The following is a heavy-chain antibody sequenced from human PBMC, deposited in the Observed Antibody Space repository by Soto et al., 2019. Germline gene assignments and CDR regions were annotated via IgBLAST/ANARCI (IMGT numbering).Heavy chain of an antibody. D-gene: IGHD2-2*01. V-gene: IGHV1-24*01. CDR2: FDPEDGET. J-gene: IGHJ6*03. CDR1: GYTLTELS. Sequence: QVQLVQSGAEVKKPGASVKVSCKVSGYTLTELSMHWVRQAPGKGLEWMGGFDPEDGETIYAQKFQGRVTMNEDSSTDTAYMELSSLRSEDTAVYYCATLGYCSSTSCYSSYYYMDVWGKGTTVTVSS. CDR3: ATLGYCSSTSCYSSYYYMDV.